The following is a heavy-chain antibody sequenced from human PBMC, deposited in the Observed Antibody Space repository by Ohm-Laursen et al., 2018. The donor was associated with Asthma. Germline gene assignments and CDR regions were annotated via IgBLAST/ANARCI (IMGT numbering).Heavy chain of an antibody. D-gene: IGHD4-23*01. V-gene: IGHV2-26*01. J-gene: IGHJ3*02. CDR3: ARIPDGGTHDAFDI. CDR1: GFSLSNARMG. CDR2: IFSNDEK. Sequence: TQTLTLTCTVSGFSLSNARMGVSWIRQPPGKALEWLAHIFSNDEKSYSTSLKSRLTISKDTSKSQVVLTMTNMDPVDTATYYCARIPDGGTHDAFDIWGQGTMVTVSS.